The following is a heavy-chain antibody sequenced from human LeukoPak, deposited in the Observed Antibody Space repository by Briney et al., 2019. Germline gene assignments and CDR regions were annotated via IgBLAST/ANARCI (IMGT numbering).Heavy chain of an antibody. CDR3: ARGTYYYDSSGYYFWPFDI. D-gene: IGHD3-22*01. V-gene: IGHV1-69*05. Sequence: SVKVSCKASGGTFSSYAISWVRQAPGQGLEWMGGIIPIFGTANYAQKFQGRVTITTDKSTSTAYMELSSLRSEDTAVYYCARGTYYYDSSGYYFWPFDIWGQGTMVTVSS. J-gene: IGHJ3*02. CDR1: GGTFSSYA. CDR2: IIPIFGTA.